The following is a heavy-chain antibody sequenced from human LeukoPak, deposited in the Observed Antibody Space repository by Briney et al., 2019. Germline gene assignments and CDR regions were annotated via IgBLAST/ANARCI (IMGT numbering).Heavy chain of an antibody. CDR1: GGSFIGYY. CDR3: ARRNYYYVWGRYRYTGDFDY. V-gene: IGHV4-34*01. D-gene: IGHD3-16*02. CDR2: INHFGRT. Sequence: PSETLSLTCAVYGGSFIGYYWSWIRQPPGKGLEWIGEINHFGRTTYTPSLKSRVTISIDTSKNQFSLKLSSVTAAGTSVYYCARRNYYYVWGRYRYTGDFDYWGQGTLVTVSS. J-gene: IGHJ4*02.